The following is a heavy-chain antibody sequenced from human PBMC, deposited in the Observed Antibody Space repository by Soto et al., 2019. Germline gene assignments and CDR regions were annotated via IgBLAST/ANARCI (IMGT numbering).Heavy chain of an antibody. J-gene: IGHJ1*01. V-gene: IGHV4-61*01. D-gene: IGHD3-16*01. CDR2: IYYSGST. Sequence: PSETLSLTCTVSGGSVSSGSYYWSWIRQPPGKGLEWIGYIYYSGSTNYNPSLKSRVTISVDTSKNQFSLKLSSVTAADTAVYYCARDGGAGQIALHWGQGTLVTVSS. CDR1: GGSVSSGSYY. CDR3: ARDGGAGQIALH.